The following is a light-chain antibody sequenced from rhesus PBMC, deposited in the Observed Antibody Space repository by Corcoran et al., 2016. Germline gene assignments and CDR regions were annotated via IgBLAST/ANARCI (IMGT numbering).Light chain of an antibody. J-gene: IGKJ2*01. V-gene: IGKV1-37*01. CDR1: RGASSK. Sequence: DIQMTQSPSSLSASVGDTVTITGRARRGASSKLAWVQQKPGKAPKPLIYYASSLESGGPSRVTGSGSGTAFTLALSSLQPDVFATYYFQQDTSAPYSFGQGTKVWI. CDR2: YAS. CDR3: QQDTSAPYS.